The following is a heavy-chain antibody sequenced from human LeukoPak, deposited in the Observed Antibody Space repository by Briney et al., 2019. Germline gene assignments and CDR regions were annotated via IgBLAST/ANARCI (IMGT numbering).Heavy chain of an antibody. Sequence: GGSLRLSCVASGFTFSNYGMAWVRQDPGKGLEWVSALGGRDLTTYSADSVKGRFAISRDNSKNRLYLQMNSLRAEDTAVYYCAKAELVGAAGAVGYWGQGTLVTVSS. CDR1: GFTFSNYG. J-gene: IGHJ4*02. CDR3: AKAELVGAAGAVGY. D-gene: IGHD2-15*01. V-gene: IGHV3-23*01. CDR2: LGGRDLTT.